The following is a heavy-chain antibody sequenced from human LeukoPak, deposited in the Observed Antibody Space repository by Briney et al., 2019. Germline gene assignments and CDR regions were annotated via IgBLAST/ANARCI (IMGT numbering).Heavy chain of an antibody. CDR2: INYSGNT. CDR1: GGSTSSNY. Sequence: PSETLSLTCTVSGGSTSSNYWSWIRQPPGKGLQWVGYINYSGNTNYNPSLTGRVTVSVDTSKNQFSLKLSSVTAADTAVYYCARTRTSNWFDPWGQGTLVTVSS. J-gene: IGHJ5*02. CDR3: ARTRTSNWFDP. V-gene: IGHV4-59*01. D-gene: IGHD2-2*01.